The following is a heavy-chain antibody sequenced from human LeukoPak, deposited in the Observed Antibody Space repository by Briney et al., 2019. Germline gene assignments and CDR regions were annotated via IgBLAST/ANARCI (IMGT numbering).Heavy chain of an antibody. CDR2: LIPIFGTA. J-gene: IGHJ5*02. CDR3: ARVPTTNNWFDP. D-gene: IGHD4-11*01. V-gene: IGHV1-69*13. CDR1: GGTFSSYA. Sequence: SVKVSCKASGGTFSSYAISWVRQAPGQGLEWMGGLIPIFGTANYAQKFQGRVTITADESTSTAYMELSSLRSEDTAVYYCARVPTTNNWFDPWGQGTLVTVSS.